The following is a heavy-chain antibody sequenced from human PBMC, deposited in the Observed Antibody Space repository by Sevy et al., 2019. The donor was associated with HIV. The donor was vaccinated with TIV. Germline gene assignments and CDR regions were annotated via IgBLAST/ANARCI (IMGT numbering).Heavy chain of an antibody. CDR2: ISYDGSNK. D-gene: IGHD3-22*01. CDR3: ARAATYYYDSSGHTGGAFDY. Sequence: GGCLRLSCAASGFTFSSYAMHWVRQAPGKGLEWVAVISYDGSNKYYADSVKGRFTISRDNSKNTLYLQMNSLRAEDTAVYYCARAATYYYDSSGHTGGAFDYWGQGTLVTVSS. CDR1: GFTFSSYA. J-gene: IGHJ4*02. V-gene: IGHV3-30*04.